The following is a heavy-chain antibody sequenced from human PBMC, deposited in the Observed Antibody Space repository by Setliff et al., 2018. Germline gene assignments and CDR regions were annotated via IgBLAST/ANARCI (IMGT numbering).Heavy chain of an antibody. J-gene: IGHJ3*02. CDR3: VRDAGDGYGVDAYAGGGFDI. Sequence: SETLSLTCAVSGSAISSGHYWGWIRQPPGKGLEWIGSFRPSGKTYYNPSLKSRVTISVDTSKKHLSLKLTSVTAADTAVYYCVRDAGDGYGVDAYAGGGFDIWGQGTVVTVSS. CDR1: GSAISSGHY. CDR2: FRPSGKT. D-gene: IGHD4-17*01. V-gene: IGHV4-38-2*02.